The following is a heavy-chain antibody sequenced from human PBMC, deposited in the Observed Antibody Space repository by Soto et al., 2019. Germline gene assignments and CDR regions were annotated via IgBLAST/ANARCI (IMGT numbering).Heavy chain of an antibody. Sequence: QVQLVQSGAEVKKPGSSVKVSCKASGGTFSSYAISWVRQAPGQGLEWMGGIIPIFGTANYAQKFQSRVTITADKSTSTDYMELSSLRSEDTAVYYCARDATSDFCSGHQGICLDYWGQGTLVTVSS. J-gene: IGHJ4*02. CDR2: IIPIFGTA. D-gene: IGHD3-3*01. CDR3: ARDATSDFCSGHQGICLDY. CDR1: GGTFSSYA. V-gene: IGHV1-69*06.